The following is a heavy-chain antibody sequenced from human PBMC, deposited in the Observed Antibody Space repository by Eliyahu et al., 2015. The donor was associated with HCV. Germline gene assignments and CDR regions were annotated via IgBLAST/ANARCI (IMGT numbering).Heavy chain of an antibody. V-gene: IGHV5-51*01. D-gene: IGHD3-16*02. CDR1: GYSFSDHW. Sequence: EVQLVQSGAEVKEPGESLTISCMGSGYSFSDHWIAWVXQRAGKGLEWMGIIYPGASKTVYSPSFEGQVVLSVDKATKSGYLQWTSLTTSDTATYYCARGGSYRKSDWYSDALDLWGQGTKVIVS. CDR2: IYPGASKT. CDR3: ARGGSYRKSDWYSDALDL. J-gene: IGHJ3*01.